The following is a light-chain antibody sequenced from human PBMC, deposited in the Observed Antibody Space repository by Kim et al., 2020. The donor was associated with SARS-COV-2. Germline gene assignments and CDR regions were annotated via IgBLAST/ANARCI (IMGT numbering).Light chain of an antibody. CDR2: AAS. CDR3: QQSYSSPKT. Sequence: ASIGYRVPITCRASQSISSYLHLYQQKPGKAPTLLIYAASNLQSGVPSNFSGSGSGTDFTLTISSLQPEDFATYYCQQSYSSPKTFGQGTKVDIK. J-gene: IGKJ1*01. V-gene: IGKV1-39*01. CDR1: QSISSY.